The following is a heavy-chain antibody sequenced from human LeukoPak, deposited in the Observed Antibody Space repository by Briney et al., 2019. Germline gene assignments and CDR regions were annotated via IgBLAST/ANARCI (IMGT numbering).Heavy chain of an antibody. Sequence: SETLSLTCIVSGVSISNYYWSWIRQPPGKGLEWIGYIYYSGSTNYSPSLKSRVTMSVDPSNNQFSLNLRSVTAADTAVYYCARRRYYDGSGYLEWGQGTLLSVSS. J-gene: IGHJ1*01. CDR2: IYYSGST. CDR1: GVSISNYY. CDR3: ARRRYYDGSGYLE. V-gene: IGHV4-59*08. D-gene: IGHD3-22*01.